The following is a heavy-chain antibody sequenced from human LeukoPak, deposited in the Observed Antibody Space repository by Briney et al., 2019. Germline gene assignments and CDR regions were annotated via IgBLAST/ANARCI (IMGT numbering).Heavy chain of an antibody. J-gene: IGHJ4*02. D-gene: IGHD6-19*01. CDR2: TNTNTGNP. V-gene: IGHV7-4-1*02. Sequence: MGWTNTNTGNPTYAQGFTGRFVFSLDTSVSTAYLQISSLKAEDTAVYYCASISIAVAYDYWGQGTLVTVSS. CDR3: ASISIAVAYDY.